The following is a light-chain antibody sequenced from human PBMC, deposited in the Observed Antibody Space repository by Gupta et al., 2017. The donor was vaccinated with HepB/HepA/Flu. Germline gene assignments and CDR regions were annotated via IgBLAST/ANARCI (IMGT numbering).Light chain of an antibody. CDR1: NIGRKS. CDR3: QVWDSSSEQMV. V-gene: IGLV3-21*02. Sequence: SYVLTQPPSVSVAPGQTATITCGGNNIGRKSVHWYQQRPGQAPVLVIYDDSGRPSGIPERFSGSNSGNAATLTISRVEVGDEGGYYCQVWDSSSEQMVFGGGTKLTVL. CDR2: DDS. J-gene: IGLJ2*01.